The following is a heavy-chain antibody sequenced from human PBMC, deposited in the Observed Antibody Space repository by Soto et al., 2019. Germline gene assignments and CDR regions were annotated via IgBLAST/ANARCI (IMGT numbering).Heavy chain of an antibody. V-gene: IGHV1-69*01. CDR3: AREGGHNYGLGRGHPFDP. J-gene: IGHJ5*02. CDR2: IIPMFGSP. Sequence: QVQLVQSGAEVKKSGSSVKISCKTAGGTFKRYAISWVRQAPGRGLEWMGAIIPMFGSPNYAQKFQDRLTITADESTNTVYMEMSSLRFDDTAVYYCAREGGHNYGLGRGHPFDPWGQGTLVTVSS. D-gene: IGHD4-17*01. CDR1: GGTFKRYA.